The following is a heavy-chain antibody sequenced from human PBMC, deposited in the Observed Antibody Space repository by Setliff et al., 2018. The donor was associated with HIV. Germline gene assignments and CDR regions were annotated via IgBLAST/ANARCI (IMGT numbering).Heavy chain of an antibody. D-gene: IGHD2-8*01. J-gene: IGHJ3*02. CDR1: GYTFTAYY. CDR3: ASKLHCTNGVCLDAFDI. Sequence: ASVKVSCKSSGYTFTAYYIHWVRQAPGQGLEWMGRIIPNSGGTNHAQNFQGRVTMTRDTSISTAYMELSRLRSDDTAVYYCASKLHCTNGVCLDAFDIWGQGTMVTV. CDR2: IIPNSGGT. V-gene: IGHV1-2*06.